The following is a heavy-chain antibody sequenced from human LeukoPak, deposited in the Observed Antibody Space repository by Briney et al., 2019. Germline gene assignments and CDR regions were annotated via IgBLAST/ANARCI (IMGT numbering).Heavy chain of an antibody. V-gene: IGHV3-9*01. J-gene: IGHJ4*02. D-gene: IGHD3-10*01. CDR3: AKDIYAPMLWFAIDY. CDR1: GFTFDDYA. CDR2: ISWNSGSI. Sequence: GGSLRLSCAASGFTFDDYAMHWVRQAPGKGLEWVSGISWNSGSIGYADSVKGRFTISRDNAKNSLYLQMNSLRAEDTALYYCAKDIYAPMLWFAIDYWGQGTLVTVS.